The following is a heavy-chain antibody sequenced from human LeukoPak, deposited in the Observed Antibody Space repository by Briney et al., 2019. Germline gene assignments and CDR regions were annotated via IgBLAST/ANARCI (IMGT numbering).Heavy chain of an antibody. Sequence: GGSLRLSCAVSGFTFSTYWMHWVRHAPGKGLVWVSRFNSDGSNTRNADSVKGRFTISRDNAKNTLYLQMNSLRAEDTAVYYCARERRLYCSSTSCYEDFDYWGQGTLVTVSS. V-gene: IGHV3-74*01. CDR2: FNSDGSNT. CDR3: ARERRLYCSSTSCYEDFDY. CDR1: GFTFSTYW. J-gene: IGHJ4*02. D-gene: IGHD2-2*01.